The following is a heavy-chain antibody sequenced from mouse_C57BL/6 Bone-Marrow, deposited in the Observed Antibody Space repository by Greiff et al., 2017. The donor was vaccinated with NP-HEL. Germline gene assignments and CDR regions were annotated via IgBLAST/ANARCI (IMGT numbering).Heavy chain of an antibody. Sequence: EVNVVESGGGLVKPGGSLKLSCAASGFTFSSYAMSWVRQTPEKRLEWVATISDGGSYTYYPDNVKGRFTISRDNAKNNLYLQMSHLKSEDTAMYYCARDGYSWFAYWGQGTLVTVSA. J-gene: IGHJ3*01. D-gene: IGHD2-3*01. V-gene: IGHV5-4*01. CDR2: ISDGGSYT. CDR1: GFTFSSYA. CDR3: ARDGYSWFAY.